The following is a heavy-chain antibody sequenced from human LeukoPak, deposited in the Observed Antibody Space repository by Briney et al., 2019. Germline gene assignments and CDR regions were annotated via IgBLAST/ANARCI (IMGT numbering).Heavy chain of an antibody. CDR3: ARRGSGWPHNWFDP. J-gene: IGHJ5*02. CDR2: IKQDGSEK. D-gene: IGHD6-19*01. Sequence: GGSLRLSCAASGFTFSSYWMSWVRQAPGKGLEWVANIKQDGSEKYYVDSVKGRFTISRDNAKNSLYLQMNSLRAEDTAVYYCARRGSGWPHNWFDPWGQGTLVTVSS. V-gene: IGHV3-7*01. CDR1: GFTFSSYW.